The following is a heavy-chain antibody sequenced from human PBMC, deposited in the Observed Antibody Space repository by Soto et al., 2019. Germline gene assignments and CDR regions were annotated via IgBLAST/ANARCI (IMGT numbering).Heavy chain of an antibody. CDR3: ARGGGFDSCDY. J-gene: IGHJ4*02. Sequence: QLQLHMSGSGRVKPSQTLSLTCTVSGASITYGAYSWSWIRQTPGKGLEWIGYINHLETTFYNPSFESRLTLSIDRTKNQFSLNLKSMSAADRAVYFCARGGGFDSCDYWGQGILVTVSS. V-gene: IGHV4-30-2*01. D-gene: IGHD3-10*01. CDR2: INHLETT. CDR1: GASITYGAYS.